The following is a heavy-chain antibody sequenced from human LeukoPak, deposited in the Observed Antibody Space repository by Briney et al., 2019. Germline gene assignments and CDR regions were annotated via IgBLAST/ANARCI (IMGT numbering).Heavy chain of an antibody. J-gene: IGHJ4*02. V-gene: IGHV3-53*01. CDR3: AREVNDFWSGQYYFDY. D-gene: IGHD3-3*01. CDR1: GFTVSSNY. Sequence: GGSLRLSCAASGFTVSSNYMGWVRQAPGKGLEWVSVVYSGGSTYYEDSVKGRFTISRDNSKNTLYRQMNSLRAEDTAVYYCAREVNDFWSGQYYFDYWGQGTLVTVSS. CDR2: VYSGGST.